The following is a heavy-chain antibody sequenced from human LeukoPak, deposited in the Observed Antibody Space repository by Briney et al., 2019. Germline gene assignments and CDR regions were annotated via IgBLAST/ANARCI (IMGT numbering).Heavy chain of an antibody. Sequence: GGSLRLSCVASGFTFSNYAMSWVCQAPGKGLEWVSGITGSGGSTYYADSVKGRFTISRDNSKSTLYLQMNSLRDDDTAVYYCAKKRVDDRPPLHWGQGTLVTVSS. J-gene: IGHJ4*02. D-gene: IGHD6-25*01. CDR2: ITGSGGST. CDR1: GFTFSNYA. V-gene: IGHV3-23*01. CDR3: AKKRVDDRPPLH.